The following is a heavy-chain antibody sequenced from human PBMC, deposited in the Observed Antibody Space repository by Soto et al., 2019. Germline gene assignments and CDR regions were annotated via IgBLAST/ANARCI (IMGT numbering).Heavy chain of an antibody. CDR3: ARVHHNYYDSSGYYYGQFDY. D-gene: IGHD3-22*01. CDR1: GFTFRSYA. Sequence: QVQLVESGGGVVQPGRSLRLSCAASGFTFRSYAMHWVRQAPGKGLEWVAVISYDGNNKYHADSVKGRFTISRDNSKNTLYLQMNSLRAEDTAVYYCARVHHNYYDSSGYYYGQFDYWGQGTLVTVSS. CDR2: ISYDGNNK. J-gene: IGHJ4*02. V-gene: IGHV3-30-3*01.